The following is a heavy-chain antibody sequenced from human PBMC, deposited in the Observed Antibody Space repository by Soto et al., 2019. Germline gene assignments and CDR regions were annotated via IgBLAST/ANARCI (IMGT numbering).Heavy chain of an antibody. V-gene: IGHV4-34*01. CDR1: GGSFSGYY. CDR2: INHSGST. CDR3: ARVRMGLLWFGNMDV. Sequence: QVQLQQWGAGLLKPSETLSLTCAVYGGSFSGYYWSWIRQPAGKGLEWIGEINHSGSTNYNPSLKSRVTISVDTSKNQFSLKLSSVTAADTAVYYCARVRMGLLWFGNMDVWGQGTTVTVSS. J-gene: IGHJ6*02. D-gene: IGHD3-10*01.